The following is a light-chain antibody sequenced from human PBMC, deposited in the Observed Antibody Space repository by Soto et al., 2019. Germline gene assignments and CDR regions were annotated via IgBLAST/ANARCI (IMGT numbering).Light chain of an antibody. CDR3: QQSFSSPPHT. J-gene: IGKJ2*01. Sequence: DIQMTQSPSSLSRSVGDRVTITYCASQSITTYLNWYQQEPRKAPKLLIYSASTLQSGVPSRFSGSGSGADFTLTISSLQPEDFATYYCQQSFSSPPHTFGQGTKVDIK. CDR1: QSITTY. CDR2: SAS. V-gene: IGKV1-39*01.